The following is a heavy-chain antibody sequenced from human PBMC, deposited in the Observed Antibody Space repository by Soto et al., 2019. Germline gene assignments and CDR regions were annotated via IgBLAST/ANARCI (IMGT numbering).Heavy chain of an antibody. V-gene: IGHV4-4*02. J-gene: IGHJ5*01. Sequence: SETLSLTCAVSGGSISSSNWWTWVRQPPGMGLGWIGEIYHTGSTNYNPSLKSRVTISLDKSKNQFSLKLSSVTAADTAVYYCARYIQWLDPWGQGTLVTVSS. CDR2: IYHTGST. CDR1: GGSISSSNW. D-gene: IGHD5-18*01. CDR3: ARYIQWLDP.